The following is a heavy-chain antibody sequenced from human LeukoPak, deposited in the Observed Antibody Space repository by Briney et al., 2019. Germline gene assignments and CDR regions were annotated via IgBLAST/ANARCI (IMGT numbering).Heavy chain of an antibody. CDR2: INPSGGST. V-gene: IGHV1-46*01. CDR3: ARGEQQLALYYFDY. J-gene: IGHJ4*02. Sequence: WASVKVSCKASGYTFTSYYMHWVRQAPGQGLEWMGIINPSGGSTSYAQKFQGRVTMTRDTSISTAYMELSRLRSDDTAVYYCARGEQQLALYYFDYWGQGTLVTVSS. D-gene: IGHD6-13*01. CDR1: GYTFTSYY.